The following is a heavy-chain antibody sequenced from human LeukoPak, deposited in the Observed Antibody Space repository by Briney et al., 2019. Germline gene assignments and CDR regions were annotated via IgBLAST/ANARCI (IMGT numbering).Heavy chain of an antibody. J-gene: IGHJ6*03. V-gene: IGHV3-23*01. D-gene: IGHD3-3*01. Sequence: PGGSLRLSCAASGFTFSSYAMSWVRQAPGKGLERVSAISGSGGSTYYADSVKGRFTISRDNSKNTLYLQMNSLRAEDTAVYYCAKVARGYYDFWSGYYSSGYYYYMDVWGKGTTVTVSS. CDR2: ISGSGGST. CDR1: GFTFSSYA. CDR3: AKVARGYYDFWSGYYSSGYYYYMDV.